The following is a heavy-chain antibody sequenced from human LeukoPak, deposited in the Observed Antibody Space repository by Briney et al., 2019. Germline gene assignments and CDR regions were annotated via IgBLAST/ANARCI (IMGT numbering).Heavy chain of an antibody. CDR2: IYHSGST. J-gene: IGHJ5*02. CDR1: GDSISSSNSY. V-gene: IGHV4-39*07. D-gene: IGHD6-13*01. Sequence: SETLSLTCTVSGDSISSSNSYWGWIRQPPGKGLEWIGSIYHSGSTCYNPSLKSRVTISVDTSKNQFSLKLSSVTAADTAVYFCARAYRSSWYANWFDPWGQGTLVTVSS. CDR3: ARAYRSSWYANWFDP.